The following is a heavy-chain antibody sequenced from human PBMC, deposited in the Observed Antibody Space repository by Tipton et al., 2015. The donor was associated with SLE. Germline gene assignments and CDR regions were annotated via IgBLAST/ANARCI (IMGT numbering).Heavy chain of an antibody. CDR1: GGSISSGSYY. V-gene: IGHV4-61*02. D-gene: IGHD6-13*01. CDR2: IYTSGST. J-gene: IGHJ3*02. CDR3: ARVRGAAAGYRAFDI. Sequence: TLSLTCTVSGGSISSGSYYWSWIRQPAGKGLEWIGRIYTSGSTNYNPSLKSRVTISVDTSKNQFSLKLGSVTAADTAVYYCARVRGAAAGYRAFDIWGQGTMVTVSS.